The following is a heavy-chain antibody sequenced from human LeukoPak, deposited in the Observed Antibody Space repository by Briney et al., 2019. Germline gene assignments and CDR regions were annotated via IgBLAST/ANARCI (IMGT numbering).Heavy chain of an antibody. V-gene: IGHV4-59*08. D-gene: IGHD6-19*01. CDR2: IYYSGST. Sequence: SETLSLTCTVSGGSISSYYWSWIRQPPGKGLEWIGYIYYSGSTNYNPSLKSRVTISIDTSKNQFSLKLSSVTAADTAVYYCAKGPLTEVAGTTWDYWGQGTLATVSS. J-gene: IGHJ4*02. CDR1: GGSISSYY. CDR3: AKGPLTEVAGTTWDY.